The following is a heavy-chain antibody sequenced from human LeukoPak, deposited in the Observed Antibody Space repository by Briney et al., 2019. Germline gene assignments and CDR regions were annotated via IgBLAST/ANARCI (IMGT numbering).Heavy chain of an antibody. CDR2: IYHSGRT. J-gene: IGHJ4*02. CDR3: ARAGQGYCTSASCFLSLDY. V-gene: IGHV4-4*02. D-gene: IGHD2-2*01. Sequence: SGTLSLTCAVSGGSISSGTWWSWVRQPPGKGLEWIGEIYHSGRTNSNPSLKSRVTISVDKSKNQFSLRLNSVTAADTAVYYCARAGQGYCTSASCFLSLDYWGQGTLVTVSS. CDR1: GGSISSGTW.